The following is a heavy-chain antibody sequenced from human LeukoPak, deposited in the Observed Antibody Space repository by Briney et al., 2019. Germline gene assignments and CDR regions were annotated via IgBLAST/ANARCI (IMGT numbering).Heavy chain of an antibody. Sequence: ASVKVSCKASGGTFSSYAISWVRQAPGQGLEWMGGIIPIFGTANYAQKFQGRVTITADESTSTAYMELSSLRSEDTAVYYCARKGEYRGSFDHWGQGTLVTVSS. CDR2: IIPIFGTA. V-gene: IGHV1-69*01. CDR1: GGTFSSYA. D-gene: IGHD2/OR15-2a*01. J-gene: IGHJ4*02. CDR3: ARKGEYRGSFDH.